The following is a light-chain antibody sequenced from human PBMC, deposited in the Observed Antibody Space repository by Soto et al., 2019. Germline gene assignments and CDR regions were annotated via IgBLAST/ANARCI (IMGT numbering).Light chain of an antibody. Sequence: QSALTQPASESGSPGRSMTISCTGSSNDIGAYKYVSWYQHYPGKAPKLIIFEVSNRPSAVSNLFSCSKSGNTASLTIAGPQAKAEADYHCSSYTPGSSLYVLGGATKVTV. V-gene: IGLV2-14*01. CDR1: SNDIGAYKY. CDR2: EVS. CDR3: SSYTPGSSLYV. J-gene: IGLJ1*01.